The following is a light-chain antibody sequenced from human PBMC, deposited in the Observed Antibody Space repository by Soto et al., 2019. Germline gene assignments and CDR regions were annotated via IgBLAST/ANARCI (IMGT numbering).Light chain of an antibody. CDR3: RQHYSTPIT. J-gene: IGKJ5*01. CDR1: QSVSYY. CDR2: YAS. Sequence: EGGWTQSHGTLSLSPGERATLSCRASQSVSYYLAWYQQKPGQAPRLLIYYASSRATGVPDRFSGSGSGTDFSLTISSRQYEDFSTDYCRQHYSTPITFGQGTRLEIK. V-gene: IGKV3-11*01.